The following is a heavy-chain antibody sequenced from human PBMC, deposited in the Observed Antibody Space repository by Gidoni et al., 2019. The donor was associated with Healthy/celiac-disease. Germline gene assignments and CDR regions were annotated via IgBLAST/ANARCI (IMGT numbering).Heavy chain of an antibody. J-gene: IGHJ4*02. D-gene: IGHD6-13*01. CDR3: ARSGPYYSSSWNN. CDR1: GFTLSDHY. Sequence: EVQLVESGGGLVQPGGSLRLSCAASGFTLSDHYMDGVRQAPGKGLEWVARTRNKANSYTTESAASVKGRFTISRDDSKNSLYLQMNSLKTEDTAVYYCARSGPYYSSSWNNWGQGTLVTVSS. V-gene: IGHV3-72*01. CDR2: TRNKANSYTT.